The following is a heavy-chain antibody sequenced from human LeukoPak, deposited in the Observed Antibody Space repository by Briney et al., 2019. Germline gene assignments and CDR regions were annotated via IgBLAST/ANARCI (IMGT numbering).Heavy chain of an antibody. CDR2: INPNSGGT. J-gene: IGHJ6*03. Sequence: ASVKVSCKASGYTFTGYYMHWVRQAPGQGLEWMGWINPNSGGTNYAQKFQCRVTMTRDTSISTAYMELSRLRSDDTAVYYCARDVRVPAAIAGYYYYYTDVWGKGTTVTVSS. CDR1: GYTFTGYY. CDR3: ARDVRVPAAIAGYYYYYTDV. V-gene: IGHV1-2*02. D-gene: IGHD2-2*01.